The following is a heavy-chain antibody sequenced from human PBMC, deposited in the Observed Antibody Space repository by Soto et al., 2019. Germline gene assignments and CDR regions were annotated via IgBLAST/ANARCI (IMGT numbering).Heavy chain of an antibody. D-gene: IGHD3-10*01. CDR1: GGTFSSYT. Sequence: QVQLVQSGAEVKKPGSSVKVSCKASGGTFSSYTISWVRQAPGQGLEWMGRIIPILGIANYAQKSQARVTISADKSTSTAYGAQSSLRSKYRAVYYGARVRGVRGVDFHTWVQGTLVAVSS. CDR2: IIPILGIA. V-gene: IGHV1-69*02. J-gene: IGHJ5*02. CDR3: ARVRGVRGVDFHT.